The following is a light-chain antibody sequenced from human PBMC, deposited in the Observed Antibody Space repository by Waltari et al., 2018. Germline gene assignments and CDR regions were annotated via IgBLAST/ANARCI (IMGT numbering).Light chain of an antibody. CDR1: NIGSKS. CDR2: DDT. Sequence: SYVLTQPPAVSVAPGQTARITCGGNNIGSKSVPWYQQRPGQAPMLVVYDDTDRPSGIPERFSGSTSGNTATLTISRVEAGDEADYYCQVWDTHSDHFVFGTGTQVTVL. V-gene: IGLV3-21*02. CDR3: QVWDTHSDHFV. J-gene: IGLJ1*01.